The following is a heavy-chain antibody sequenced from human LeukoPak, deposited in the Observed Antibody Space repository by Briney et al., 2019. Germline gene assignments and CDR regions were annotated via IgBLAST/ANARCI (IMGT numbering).Heavy chain of an antibody. CDR3: TTAQYEYIWGSYRLFDY. CDR2: IKRKSDGETT. J-gene: IGHJ4*02. V-gene: IGHV3-15*01. Sequence: GGSLRLSCAASGFTFNGYWMTWVRQAPGKGPEWVGRIKRKSDGETTDYAAPVKGRFTISRNDSENTLYLQMNSLKTDDTAVYYCTTAQYEYIWGSYRLFDYWGQGTLVTVSS. CDR1: GFTFNGYW. D-gene: IGHD3-16*02.